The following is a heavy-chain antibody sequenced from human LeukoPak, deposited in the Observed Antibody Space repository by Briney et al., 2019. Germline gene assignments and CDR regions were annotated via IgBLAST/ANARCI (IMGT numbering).Heavy chain of an antibody. CDR1: VYIFTDYY. J-gene: IGHJ3*02. D-gene: IGHD6-19*01. Sequence: ASVKVSCKASVYIFTDYYMHWVRQAPGQELGWMGRINPNSGGTNYAQKFQGRVTMTRDTSISTAYTELSSLRSEDTAVYYCARANAASWSVAGQGAFAIWGQGTMVTVSS. CDR3: ARANAASWSVAGQGAFAI. V-gene: IGHV1/OR15-1*01. CDR2: INPNSGGT.